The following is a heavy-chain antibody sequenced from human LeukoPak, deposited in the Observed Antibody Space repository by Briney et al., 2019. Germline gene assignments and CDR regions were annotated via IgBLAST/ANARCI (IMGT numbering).Heavy chain of an antibody. Sequence: EGSLRLSCAASGFTFSSYSMNWVRQAPGKGLEWVSSISSSSSYIYYADSVKGRFTISRGNAKNSLYLQMNSLRAEDTAVYYCAREVIAVALYDYWGQGTLVTVSS. V-gene: IGHV3-21*01. CDR2: ISSSSSYI. D-gene: IGHD6-19*01. J-gene: IGHJ4*02. CDR1: GFTFSSYS. CDR3: AREVIAVALYDY.